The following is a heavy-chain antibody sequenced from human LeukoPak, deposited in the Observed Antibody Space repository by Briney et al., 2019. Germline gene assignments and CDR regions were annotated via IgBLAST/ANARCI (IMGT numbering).Heavy chain of an antibody. CDR2: ISSSSSYI. V-gene: IGHV3-21*01. Sequence: GGSLRLSCAASGFTFSHFWMSWVRQAPGKGLEWVSSISSSSSYIYYADSVKGRFTISRDNAKNSLYLQMNSLRAEDTAVYYCARGWFADSGVVIYRLGVDVWGQGTTVTVSS. CDR1: GFTFSHFW. J-gene: IGHJ6*02. CDR3: ARGWFADSGVVIYRLGVDV. D-gene: IGHD3-3*01.